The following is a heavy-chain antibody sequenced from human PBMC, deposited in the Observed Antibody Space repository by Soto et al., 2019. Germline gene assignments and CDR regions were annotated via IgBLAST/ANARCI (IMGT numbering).Heavy chain of an antibody. CDR2: INPSNGAT. CDR1: GYTFTTCY. D-gene: IGHD2-8*01. Sequence: GASVKVSCKASGYTFTTCYMHWVRQAPGQGLEWMGIINPSNGATSYAQKFQGRVTMAVDTSKNQFSLSLISVTAADTAVYFCASLTNGRPGDSWGQGTLVTVSS. CDR3: ASLTNGRPGDS. V-gene: IGHV1-46*01. J-gene: IGHJ4*02.